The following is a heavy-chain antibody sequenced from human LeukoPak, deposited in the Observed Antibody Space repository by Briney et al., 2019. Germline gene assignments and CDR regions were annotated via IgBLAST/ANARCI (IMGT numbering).Heavy chain of an antibody. CDR2: ISGSGGST. V-gene: IGHV3-23*01. J-gene: IGHJ4*02. D-gene: IGHD3-9*01. Sequence: GGSLRLSCAASGFTFSSYAMSWVRQAPGKGLEWVSAISGSGGSTYYADSVKGRFTISRDNSKDTLYLQMNSLRAEDTAVYYCAKDNEITYYDILTGLWYFDYWGQGTLVTVSS. CDR1: GFTFSSYA. CDR3: AKDNEITYYDILTGLWYFDY.